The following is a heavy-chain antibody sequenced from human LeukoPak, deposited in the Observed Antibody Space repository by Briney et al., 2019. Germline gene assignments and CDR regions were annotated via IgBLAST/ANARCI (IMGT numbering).Heavy chain of an antibody. Sequence: GASVKVSCKAPRYTFTSYDFNWVRQATGQRPEWMGWMSPNSGDTGYAQKFQDRVTMTRNTSISTAYMELSSLRSDDTAVYYCARGPPNWGYDYWGPGTLVTVSS. V-gene: IGHV1-8*01. CDR3: ARGPPNWGYDY. J-gene: IGHJ4*02. CDR1: RYTFTSYD. CDR2: MSPNSGDT. D-gene: IGHD7-27*01.